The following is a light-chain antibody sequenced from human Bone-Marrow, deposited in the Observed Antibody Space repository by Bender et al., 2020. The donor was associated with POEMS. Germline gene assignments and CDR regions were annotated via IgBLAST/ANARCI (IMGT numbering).Light chain of an antibody. CDR1: DSNFGGNN. CDR3: CSYVGGTKWI. CDR2: SNY. Sequence: QSVLTQPPSASGTPGQSVIISCSGTDSNFGGNNVNWYQHLPGTAPRLVVYSNYQRPSGVPDRFSGSKAGNTASLTISGLQAEDEADYYCCSYVGGTKWIFGGWTKLTVL. V-gene: IGLV1-44*01. J-gene: IGLJ2*01.